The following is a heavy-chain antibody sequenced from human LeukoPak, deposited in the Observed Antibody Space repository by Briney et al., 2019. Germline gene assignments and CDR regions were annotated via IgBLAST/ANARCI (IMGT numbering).Heavy chain of an antibody. J-gene: IGHJ4*02. V-gene: IGHV1-18*01. Sequence: ASVTVSCKASGYTFNTYGITWVRQAPGQGLEWMGWISGYNGKTKYAQKLQDRVTMTTDTSTTTAYMELRSLRSDDTAVYYCAKAVVPVISQHYFDYWGQGTLVTVSS. CDR1: GYTFNTYG. CDR2: ISGYNGKT. D-gene: IGHD3-22*01. CDR3: AKAVVPVISQHYFDY.